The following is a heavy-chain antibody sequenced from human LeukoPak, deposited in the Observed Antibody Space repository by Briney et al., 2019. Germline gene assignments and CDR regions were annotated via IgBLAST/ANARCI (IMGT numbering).Heavy chain of an antibody. Sequence: SETLSLTCTVSDYSISSGYGYYWGWIRQPPGKGLECIGTIYYTGNTNYNPSLKSRVSISVDTSNNHFSLTLNSVTAADTAVYYCAKSNGYGLVDIWGQGTVVTVSS. CDR1: DYSISSGYGYY. CDR2: IYYTGNT. V-gene: IGHV4-39*07. CDR3: AKSNGYGLVDI. D-gene: IGHD3-10*01. J-gene: IGHJ3*02.